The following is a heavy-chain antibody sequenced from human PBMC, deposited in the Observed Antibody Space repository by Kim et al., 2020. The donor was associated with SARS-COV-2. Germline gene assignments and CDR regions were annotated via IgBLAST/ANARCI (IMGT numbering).Heavy chain of an antibody. V-gene: IGHV3-73*01. Sequence: ASGKGRFTIARDDSKNTAYLQMNSLKTEDTAVYYCTRPNVAVAVPGYYFDYWGQGTLVTVSS. D-gene: IGHD6-19*01. J-gene: IGHJ4*02. CDR3: TRPNVAVAVPGYYFDY.